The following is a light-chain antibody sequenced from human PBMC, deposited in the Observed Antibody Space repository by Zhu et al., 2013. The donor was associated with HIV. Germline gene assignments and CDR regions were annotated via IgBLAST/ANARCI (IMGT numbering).Light chain of an antibody. V-gene: IGLV2-14*01. J-gene: IGLJ1*01. Sequence: QSALTQPASVSGSPGQSITISCTGTNNDVGGFNYVSWYQQHPGKAPKLMIYEVNNRPSGVSNRFSGSKSGNTASLTISGLQAEDEADYYCSSYTSGSSYVFGTGTKVTVL. CDR3: SSYTSGSSYV. CDR1: NNDVGGFNY. CDR2: EVN.